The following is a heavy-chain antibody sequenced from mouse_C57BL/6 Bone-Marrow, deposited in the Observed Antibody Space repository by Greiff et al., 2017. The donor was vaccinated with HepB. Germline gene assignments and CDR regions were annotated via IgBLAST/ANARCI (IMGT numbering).Heavy chain of an antibody. J-gene: IGHJ2*01. V-gene: IGHV1-55*01. CDR2: ILPGSGST. CDR1: GYTFTSYW. D-gene: IGHD1-1*01. CDR3: ASYYCGSSFDY. Sequence: VQLQQPGAELVKPGASVKMSCKASGYTFTSYWITWVKQRPGQGLEWIGDILPGSGSTNYNEKFKGKATFTADTSSNTAYMQLSSLTTEDSAIYYCASYYCGSSFDYWGQGTTLTVSS.